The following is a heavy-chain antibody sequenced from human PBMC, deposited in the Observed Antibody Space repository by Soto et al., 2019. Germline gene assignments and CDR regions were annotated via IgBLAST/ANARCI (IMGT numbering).Heavy chain of an antibody. Sequence: EVQLLESGGGLGQPGGSLRLSCAASGFTFSDYAMNWVRQAPGKGLEWVSAISGSGDSTCHADSVKGRFTISRDNFKNTLFLQMNNLSAEDTAVYYCAKDHGGTMGTDWFFDLWGRGTLVSVSS. CDR3: AKDHGGTMGTDWFFDL. D-gene: IGHD1-1*01. CDR2: ISGSGDST. J-gene: IGHJ2*01. V-gene: IGHV3-23*01. CDR1: GFTFSDYA.